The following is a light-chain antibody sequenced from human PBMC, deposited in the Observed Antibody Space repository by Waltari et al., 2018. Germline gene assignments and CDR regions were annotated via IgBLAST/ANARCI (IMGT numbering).Light chain of an antibody. Sequence: EIVLTQSPDTLSVSPGQRVTLSGRASQNIDASLAWHQQNPGQAPRVLSSGARYTVTGIPDRFSGGGSGTELTLTISSLQSEDVVIYYCQQFHTWPLTFGGGTKVEI. CDR3: QQFHTWPLT. CDR2: GAR. CDR1: QNIDAS. J-gene: IGKJ4*01. V-gene: IGKV3-15*01.